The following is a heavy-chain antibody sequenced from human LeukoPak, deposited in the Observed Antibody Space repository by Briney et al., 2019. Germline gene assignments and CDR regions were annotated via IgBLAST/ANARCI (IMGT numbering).Heavy chain of an antibody. CDR2: IIPIFGTA. V-gene: IGHV1-69*01. Sequence: SVKVSCKASGGTFSRYAINWVRQAPGQGPEWMGGIIPIFGTANYAQKFQGRVTITADESTSTAYMELSSLRSEDTAVYYCARSRGSCYSCGDYWGQGTLVTVSS. J-gene: IGHJ4*02. CDR1: GGTFSRYA. D-gene: IGHD2-15*01. CDR3: ARSRGSCYSCGDY.